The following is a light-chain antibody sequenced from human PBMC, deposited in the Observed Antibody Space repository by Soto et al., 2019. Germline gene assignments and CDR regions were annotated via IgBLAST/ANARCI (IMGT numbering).Light chain of an antibody. Sequence: DIQMTQCPSSLSASVGDRVTITCQASQDISTDLNWYQQKPGKAPNLLIYDASNLETGVPSIFSRSGSGTDFTFTISCLQPEDFATYYCQQNNNLPYTFGQGTKLDIK. V-gene: IGKV1-33*01. CDR1: QDISTD. CDR3: QQNNNLPYT. J-gene: IGKJ2*01. CDR2: DAS.